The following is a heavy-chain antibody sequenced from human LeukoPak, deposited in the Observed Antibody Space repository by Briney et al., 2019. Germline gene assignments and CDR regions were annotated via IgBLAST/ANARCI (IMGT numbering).Heavy chain of an antibody. CDR3: ARARFGDSRTCYFDY. D-gene: IGHD3-10*01. J-gene: IGHJ4*02. Sequence: PSETLSLTCTVSGGSISSFYWSWIRQPPGKGLECIGYIYYSGSTNYYPSLKSRVTISVDTSKNQFSLQLTSVTAADTAVYYCARARFGDSRTCYFDYWGQGTLVTVSS. CDR2: IYYSGST. V-gene: IGHV4-59*01. CDR1: GGSISSFY.